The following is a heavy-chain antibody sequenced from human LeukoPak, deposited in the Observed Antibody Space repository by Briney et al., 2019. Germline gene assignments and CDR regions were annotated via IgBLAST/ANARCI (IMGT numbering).Heavy chain of an antibody. CDR3: ARRYSTNGNCFGSTLDC. D-gene: IGHD2-8*01. V-gene: IGHV3-23*01. CDR2: ITGSGDNT. CDR1: GFTFNSHD. Sequence: GGSLRLSCAASGFTFNSHDMGWVRQAPGKGLEWVSRITGSGDNTYYAAAVTGRFTISRDNSKNTVQMQMNRLIAEDTAMYYCARRYSTNGNCFGSTLDCWGQGTLVTVSS. J-gene: IGHJ4*02.